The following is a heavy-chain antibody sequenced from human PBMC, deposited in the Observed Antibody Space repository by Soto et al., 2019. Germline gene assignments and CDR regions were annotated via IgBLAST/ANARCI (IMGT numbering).Heavy chain of an antibody. Sequence: PSETLSLTWTVSGGTISNLYWSWIRQPQGKGLEWIGYIYYSGSTNCNPSLKSRVTISVDTSKNQFSLKLSSVTAADTAVYYCARRYGSAIDYWGQGTLVTVSS. CDR1: GGTISNLY. J-gene: IGHJ4*02. V-gene: IGHV4-59*08. CDR3: ARRYGSAIDY. CDR2: IYYSGST. D-gene: IGHD1-26*01.